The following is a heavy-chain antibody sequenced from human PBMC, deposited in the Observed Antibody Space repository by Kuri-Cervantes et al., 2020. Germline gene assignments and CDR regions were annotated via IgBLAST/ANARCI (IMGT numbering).Heavy chain of an antibody. CDR2: IYHSGST. Sequence: SETLSLTCAVSGYSISSGYYWGWIRQPPGKGLEWIGSIYHSGSTYYNPSLKSRVTISVDTSKNQFSLKLSSVTAADTAVHYCARVGTGSGSYYFIDYWGQGTLVTVSS. J-gene: IGHJ4*02. CDR3: ARVGTGSGSYYFIDY. D-gene: IGHD3-10*01. CDR1: GYSISSGYY. V-gene: IGHV4-38-2*01.